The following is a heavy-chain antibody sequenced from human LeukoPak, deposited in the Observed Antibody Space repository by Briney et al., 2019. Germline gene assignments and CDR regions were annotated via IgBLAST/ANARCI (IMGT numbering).Heavy chain of an antibody. D-gene: IGHD3-22*01. V-gene: IGHV1-46*01. CDR1: GYTFTSYY. CDR2: INPSGGST. CDR3: ARDRAKNYYDSSGYVAYYYYYGMDV. Sequence: ASVKVSCKASGYTFTSYYMHWVRQAPGQGLEWMGIINPSGGSTSYAQKFQGRVTMTRDTSTSTVYMELSSLRSEDTAVYYCARDRAKNYYDSSGYVAYYYYYGMDVWGQGTTVTVSS. J-gene: IGHJ6*02.